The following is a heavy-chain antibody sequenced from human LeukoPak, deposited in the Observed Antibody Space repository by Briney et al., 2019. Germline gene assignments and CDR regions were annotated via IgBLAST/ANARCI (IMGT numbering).Heavy chain of an antibody. J-gene: IGHJ4*02. V-gene: IGHV4-34*01. Sequence: SETLSLTCAVYGGSFSGYYWSWIRQPPGKGLEWIGEINHSGSTNYNPSLKSRVTISVDTSKNQFSLKLSSVTAADTAVYYCARGHAYYDFWSGYYPCFDYWGQGTLVTVSS. CDR1: GGSFSGYY. D-gene: IGHD3-3*01. CDR3: ARGHAYYDFWSGYYPCFDY. CDR2: INHSGST.